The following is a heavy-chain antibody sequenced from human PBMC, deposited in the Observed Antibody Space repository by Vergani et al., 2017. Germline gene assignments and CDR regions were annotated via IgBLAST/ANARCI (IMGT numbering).Heavy chain of an antibody. CDR2: INTATGKS. CDR3: ATTTTWPVGDS. J-gene: IGHJ5*02. V-gene: IGHV7-4-1*02. Sequence: QVQLVQSGSELTKPGASVKISCKASGYIFTQSVMNWERQAPGQGPEWMGWINTATGKSTYAQDFTGRFVFSLDTSVNTAFLQISSLKTEVTAIYYCATTTTWPVGDSWGQGTLVTVST. CDR1: GYIFTQSV. D-gene: IGHD2-21*01.